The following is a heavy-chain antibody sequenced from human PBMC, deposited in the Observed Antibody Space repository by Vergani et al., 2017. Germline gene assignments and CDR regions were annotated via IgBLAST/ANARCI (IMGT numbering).Heavy chain of an antibody. CDR3: AGRGGAEVFQH. CDR2: ISSSSYI. Sequence: EVQLVESGGGLVKPGGSLRLSCAASGFTFSSYSMNWVRQAPGKGLEWVSSISSSSYIYYADSVKGRFTISRDNAKNTLYLQMNSLRAEDTAVYYCAGRGGAEVFQHWGQGTLVTVSS. J-gene: IGHJ1*01. V-gene: IGHV3-21*04. CDR1: GFTFSSYS. D-gene: IGHD2-15*01.